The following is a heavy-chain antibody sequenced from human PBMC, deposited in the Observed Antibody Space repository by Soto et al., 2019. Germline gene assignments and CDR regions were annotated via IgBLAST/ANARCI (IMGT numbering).Heavy chain of an antibody. J-gene: IGHJ4*02. D-gene: IGHD3-22*01. CDR1: GFSLSTSGVG. CDR3: AHRRGYDSSGYYYELDY. Sequence: QITLTESGPTLVEPTQTLTLTCTFSGFSLSTSGVGVGWIRQPPEKALEWLALIYWDDDKRYSPSLKSRLTITKDTSKNQVVLTMTNMDPVDTATYYCAHRRGYDSSGYYYELDYWGQGTLVTVSS. V-gene: IGHV2-5*02. CDR2: IYWDDDK.